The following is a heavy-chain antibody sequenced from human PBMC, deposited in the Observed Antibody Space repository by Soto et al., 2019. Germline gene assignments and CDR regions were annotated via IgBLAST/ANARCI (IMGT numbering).Heavy chain of an antibody. V-gene: IGHV4-31*03. Sequence: QVQLQESGPGLVKPSQTLSLTCTVSGGSISSGDYYWSWIRQHPGKGLEWIGYIYYSGSTYYNPSLKSRVTISVDTSKNPFSLKLSSVTAADTAVYYCGRWWSGSRQGFDPWGQGTLVTVSS. CDR1: GGSISSGDYY. D-gene: IGHD3-3*01. CDR2: IYYSGST. CDR3: GRWWSGSRQGFDP. J-gene: IGHJ5*02.